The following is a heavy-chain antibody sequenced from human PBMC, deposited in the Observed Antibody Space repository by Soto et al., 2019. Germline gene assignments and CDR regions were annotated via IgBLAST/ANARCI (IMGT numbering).Heavy chain of an antibody. J-gene: IGHJ3*02. V-gene: IGHV4-59*01. CDR1: GGSISSYY. D-gene: IGHD2-15*01. Sequence: ASETLSLPCTVLGGSISSYYWSGFRQPPGKGLEWIGYFFFSGSTNYNPTLKSRVTISVDTSKNQFSLKLSSVTAADTAVYYCARGGYCSGGSCYSGADDAFDIWGQGTMVTVSS. CDR2: FFFSGST. CDR3: ARGGYCSGGSCYSGADDAFDI.